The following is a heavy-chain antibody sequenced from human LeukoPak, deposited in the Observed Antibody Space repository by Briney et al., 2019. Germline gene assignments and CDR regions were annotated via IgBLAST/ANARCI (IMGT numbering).Heavy chain of an antibody. V-gene: IGHV3-74*01. CDR3: ARAGYYYDSSGYYHFDY. Sequence: GGSLRLSCAAPGFTFSSYAMSWVRQAPGKGLVWVSRINSDGSSTSYADSVKGRFTISRDNAKNTLYLQMNSLRAEDTAVYYCARAGYYYDSSGYYHFDYWGQGTLVTVSS. D-gene: IGHD3-22*01. CDR2: INSDGSST. J-gene: IGHJ4*02. CDR1: GFTFSSYA.